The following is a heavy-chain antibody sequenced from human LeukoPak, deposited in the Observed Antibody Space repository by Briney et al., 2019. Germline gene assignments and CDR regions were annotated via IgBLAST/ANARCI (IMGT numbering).Heavy chain of an antibody. Sequence: GGSLRLSCAASGFTFSNYWMGWVRQAPGKGLEWVANIKQDGSEKYYVDFVKGRFTISRDNTKSSLYLQMNSMRDEDAAVYYCARDIGDCSSLSCHNQYYYMDVWGKGTTVTVTS. CDR2: IKQDGSEK. J-gene: IGHJ6*03. D-gene: IGHD2-2*02. CDR1: GFTFSNYW. V-gene: IGHV3-7*01. CDR3: ARDIGDCSSLSCHNQYYYMDV.